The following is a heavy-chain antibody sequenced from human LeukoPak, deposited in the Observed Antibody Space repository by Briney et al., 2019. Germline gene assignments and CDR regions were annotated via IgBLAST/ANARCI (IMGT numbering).Heavy chain of an antibody. V-gene: IGHV3-23*01. CDR2: VSGSRGNT. D-gene: IGHD3-22*01. CDR1: GFTFSSYA. Sequence: TGGSLRLSCAASGFTFSSYAMGWVRHAPGKGLEWVSSVSGSRGNTYYADSVKGRFTISRDNSKNTLYLQLNSLRVEDTAVYYCAKKWSPYYYDSFGSWGQGTLVTVSS. J-gene: IGHJ4*02. CDR3: AKKWSPYYYDSFGS.